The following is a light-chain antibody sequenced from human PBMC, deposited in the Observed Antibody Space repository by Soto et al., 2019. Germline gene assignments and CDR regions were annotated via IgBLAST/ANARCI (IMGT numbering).Light chain of an antibody. Sequence: DIQMTQSPSSLSASVGDRVTITCQASQDINKNLIWYQQKPGKATKLLIYDASDLETGVPSRFSGSGSGTGFTFTISSLQTEDFATYYCQQYESLPLTFGQGTRLEI. CDR2: DAS. J-gene: IGKJ5*01. CDR3: QQYESLPLT. V-gene: IGKV1-33*01. CDR1: QDINKN.